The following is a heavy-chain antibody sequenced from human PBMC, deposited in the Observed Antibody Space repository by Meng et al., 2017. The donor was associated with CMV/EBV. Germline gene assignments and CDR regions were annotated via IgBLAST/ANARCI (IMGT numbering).Heavy chain of an antibody. Sequence: SETLSLTCAVYGGSFSGYYWSWIRQPPGKGLEWIGEINHSGSTNYNPSLKSRVTISVDGSKNQFSLKLSSVTAADTAVYYCARGPMGSPKDYWGQGTLVTVSS. CDR3: ARGPMGSPKDY. J-gene: IGHJ4*02. V-gene: IGHV4-34*01. D-gene: IGHD3-10*01. CDR2: INHSGST. CDR1: GGSFSGYY.